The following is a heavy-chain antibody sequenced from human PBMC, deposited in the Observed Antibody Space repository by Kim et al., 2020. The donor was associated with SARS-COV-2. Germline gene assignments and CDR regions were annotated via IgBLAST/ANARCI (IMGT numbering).Heavy chain of an antibody. CDR3: AKDRGSYGLGGYVFDY. V-gene: IGHV3-9*01. Sequence: GGSLRLSCAASGFTFDDYAMHWVRQAPGKGLEWVSGISWNSGSIGYADSVKGRFTISRDNAKNSLYLQMNSLTAEDTALYYCAKDRGSYGLGGYVFDYWGQGTLVTVSS. D-gene: IGHD3-10*01. CDR1: GFTFDDYA. CDR2: ISWNSGSI. J-gene: IGHJ4*02.